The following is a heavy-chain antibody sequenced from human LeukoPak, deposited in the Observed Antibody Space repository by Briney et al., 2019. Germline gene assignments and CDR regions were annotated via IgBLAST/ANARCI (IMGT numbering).Heavy chain of an antibody. CDR2: IYCGGST. J-gene: IGHJ5*02. V-gene: IGHV3-53*01. D-gene: IGHD2-15*01. CDR3: ARDSCGSCQKWFDP. CDR1: GFTVSSNY. Sequence: PGGSLRLSCAASGFTVSSNYMSWVPQAPGKGLEWVSVIYCGGSTYYADSVKGRFTISRDNSKNTLYLQMNSMRAEATAVYYCARDSCGSCQKWFDPWRQGPLAPVSS.